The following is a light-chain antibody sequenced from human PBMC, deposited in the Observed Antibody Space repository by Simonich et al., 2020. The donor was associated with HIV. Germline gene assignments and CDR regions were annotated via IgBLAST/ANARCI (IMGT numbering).Light chain of an antibody. Sequence: DIQMTQSPSTLSASVGNRVTITCRNSQNIGSWLAWYQQKPGKAPKILIYKSSTLQSGVPSTFSGSGSGTEFTLTISSLQPDDFATYYCQQYNSYSPTFGQGTKVEIK. J-gene: IGKJ1*01. CDR3: QQYNSYSPT. CDR1: QNIGSW. V-gene: IGKV1-5*03. CDR2: KSS.